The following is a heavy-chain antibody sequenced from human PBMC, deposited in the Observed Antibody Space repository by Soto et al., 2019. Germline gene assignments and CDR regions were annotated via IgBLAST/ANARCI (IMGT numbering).Heavy chain of an antibody. CDR1: GGSISSYY. Sequence: NPSETLSLTCTVSGGSISSYYWSWIRQPPGKGLEWIGYIYYSGSTNYNPSLKSRVTISVDTSKNQFSLKLSSVTAADTAVYYCARGRSAGNRGRFDYWGQGTLVTVSS. CDR3: ARGRSAGNRGRFDY. V-gene: IGHV4-59*01. D-gene: IGHD6-13*01. CDR2: IYYSGST. J-gene: IGHJ4*02.